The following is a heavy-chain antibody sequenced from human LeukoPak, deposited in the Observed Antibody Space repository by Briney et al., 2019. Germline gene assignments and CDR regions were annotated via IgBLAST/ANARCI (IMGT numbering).Heavy chain of an antibody. D-gene: IGHD3-10*01. V-gene: IGHV1-69*13. J-gene: IGHJ4*02. CDR1: GGAFSSYA. CDR2: IIPIFGTV. CDR3: AREGQYGSGSYYY. Sequence: SVKVSCKASGGAFSSYAISWVRQAPGQGLEWMGGIIPIFGTVNYAQKFQGRVTITADESTSTAYMELSSLRYEDTAVYYCAREGQYGSGSYYYWGQGTLVTVSS.